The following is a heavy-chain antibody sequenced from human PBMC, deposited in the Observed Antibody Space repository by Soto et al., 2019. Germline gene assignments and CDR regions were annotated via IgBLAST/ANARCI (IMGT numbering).Heavy chain of an antibody. CDR2: ISNSGDST. CDR1: GFTFIIHA. Sequence: EGQLLESGGDLVQPGGSLRLSCAASGFTFIIHAMTWVRQAPGKGLEWVSTISNSGDSTYYADSVKGRFTISRDNSKDTLYLQMNSLRAEDTAVYYCAKTFFSGSGTYRGWFDPWGQGILVIVSS. D-gene: IGHD3-10*01. V-gene: IGHV3-23*01. CDR3: AKTFFSGSGTYRGWFDP. J-gene: IGHJ5*02.